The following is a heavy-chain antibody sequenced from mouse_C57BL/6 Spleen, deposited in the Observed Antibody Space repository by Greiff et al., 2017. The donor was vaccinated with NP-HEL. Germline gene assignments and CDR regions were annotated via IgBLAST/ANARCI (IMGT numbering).Heavy chain of an antibody. CDR2: IYPRDGST. CDR3: ARSPSHYYGSPYWYFDV. CDR1: GYTFTSYD. V-gene: IGHV1-85*01. Sequence: VQLQQSGPELVKPGASVKLSCKASGYTFTSYDINWVKQRPGQGLEWIGWIYPRDGSTKYNEKFKGKATLTVDTSSSTAYMELHSLTSEDSAVYFCARSPSHYYGSPYWYFDVWGTGTTVTVSS. J-gene: IGHJ1*03. D-gene: IGHD1-1*01.